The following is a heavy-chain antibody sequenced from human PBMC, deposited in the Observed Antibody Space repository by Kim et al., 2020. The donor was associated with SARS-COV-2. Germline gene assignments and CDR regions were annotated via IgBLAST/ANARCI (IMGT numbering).Heavy chain of an antibody. CDR1: GYTFTSYG. CDR2: ISAYNGNT. V-gene: IGHV1-18*01. Sequence: ASVKVSCKASGYTFTSYGISWVRQAPGQGLEWMGWISAYNGNTNYAQKLQGRVTMTTDTSTSTAYMELRSLRSDDTAVYYCARDYDILTGTLRSDYWGQGTLVTVSS. D-gene: IGHD3-9*01. CDR3: ARDYDILTGTLRSDY. J-gene: IGHJ4*02.